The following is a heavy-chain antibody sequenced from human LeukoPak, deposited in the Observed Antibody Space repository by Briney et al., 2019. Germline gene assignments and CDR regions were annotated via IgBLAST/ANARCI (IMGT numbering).Heavy chain of an antibody. CDR1: GFTFSSYG. Sequence: GGSLRLSCAASGFTFSSYGMHWVRQAPGKGLEWVAFIRYDGSNKYYADPVKGRFTISRDNSKNTLYLQMNSLRAEDTAVYYCAVPYGISYHDAFDIWGQGTMVTVSS. V-gene: IGHV3-30*02. CDR2: IRYDGSNK. CDR3: AVPYGISYHDAFDI. D-gene: IGHD1-26*01. J-gene: IGHJ3*02.